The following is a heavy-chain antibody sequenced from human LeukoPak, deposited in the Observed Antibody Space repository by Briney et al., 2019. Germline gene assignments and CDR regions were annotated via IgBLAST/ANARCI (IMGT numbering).Heavy chain of an antibody. V-gene: IGHV1-69*13. CDR2: IIPIFGTA. Sequence: ASVKVSCKASGGTFSSYAISWVRQASGQGLEWMGGIIPIFGTANYAQKFQGRVTITADESTSTAYMELSSLRSEDTAVYYCASLGVWGSYRYYYFDYWGQGTLVTVSS. CDR3: ASLGVWGSYRYYYFDY. CDR1: GGTFSSYA. J-gene: IGHJ4*02. D-gene: IGHD3-16*02.